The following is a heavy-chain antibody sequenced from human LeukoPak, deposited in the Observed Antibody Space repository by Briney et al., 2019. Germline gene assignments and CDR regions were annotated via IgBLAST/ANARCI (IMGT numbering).Heavy chain of an antibody. CDR1: GGSISSYY. CDR2: IYYSGST. V-gene: IGHV4-39*07. D-gene: IGHD2-15*01. CDR3: ARVQKGDIVVVVAATHFDY. J-gene: IGHJ4*02. Sequence: SETLSLTCTVSGGSISSYYWGWIRQPPGKGLEWIGSIYYSGSTYYNPSLKSRVTISVDTSKNQFSLKLSSVTAADTAVYYCARVQKGDIVVVVAATHFDYWGQGTLVTVSS.